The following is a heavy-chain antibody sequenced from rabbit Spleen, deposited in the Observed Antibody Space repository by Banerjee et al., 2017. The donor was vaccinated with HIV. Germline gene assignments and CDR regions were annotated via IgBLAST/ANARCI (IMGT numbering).Heavy chain of an antibody. CDR3: VREVAAKFSL. D-gene: IGHD4-1*01. Sequence: QEQLVESGGGLVQPGGSLKLSCKASGFDFSSYGVSWVRQAPGTGLEWIGYIDPVFGITYYASWVNGRFTISSNNAQNTLFLQLNSLTAADSATYFCVREVAAKFSLWGPGTLVTVS. J-gene: IGHJ4*01. CDR1: GFDFSSYG. CDR2: IDPVFGIT. V-gene: IGHV1S47*01.